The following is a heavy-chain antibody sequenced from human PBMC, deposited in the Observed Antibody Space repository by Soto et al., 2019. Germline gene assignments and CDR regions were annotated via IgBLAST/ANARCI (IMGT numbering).Heavy chain of an antibody. CDR2: INHSGST. V-gene: IGHV4-34*01. CDR1: GGSFSGYY. J-gene: IGHJ4*02. Sequence: SETLSLTCAVYGGSFSGYYWSWIRQPPGKGLEWIGEINHSGSTNYNPSLKSRVTISVDTSKNQFSLKLSSVTAADTAVYYCARARLYYDILTGYSGGGYSYGYSDYWGQGTLVTVS. D-gene: IGHD3-9*01. CDR3: ARARLYYDILTGYSGGGYSYGYSDY.